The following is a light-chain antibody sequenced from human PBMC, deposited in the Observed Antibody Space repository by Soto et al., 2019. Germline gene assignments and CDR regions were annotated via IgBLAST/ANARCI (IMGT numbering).Light chain of an antibody. CDR2: DVS. CDR3: SSWTSSSSYV. CDR1: SSDVGGYNS. V-gene: IGLV2-14*01. J-gene: IGLJ1*01. Sequence: QSVLTQPASVSGSPGQSIAISCTGTSSDVGGYNSVSWYQQYPGKAPKLMIHDVSNRPSGVSDRFSGSKSGNTASPTISGLQAEDEADYYCSSWTSSSSYVFGSGTKVTVL.